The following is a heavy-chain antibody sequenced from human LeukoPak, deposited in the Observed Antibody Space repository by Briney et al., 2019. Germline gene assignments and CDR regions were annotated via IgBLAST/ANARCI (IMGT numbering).Heavy chain of an antibody. J-gene: IGHJ4*02. CDR2: TYYRSKRYI. CDR1: GDSVSSNTAA. D-gene: IGHD3-22*01. CDR3: ARDPYFNWLYYFDY. V-gene: IGHV6-1*01. Sequence: SQTLSLTRAISGDSVSSNTAAWNWIRQSPSRGLEWLGRTYYRSKRYIDYAVSVESRITINPDTSKNQFSLQLNSVTPEDTAMYYCARDPYFNWLYYFDYWGQGTLVTVSS.